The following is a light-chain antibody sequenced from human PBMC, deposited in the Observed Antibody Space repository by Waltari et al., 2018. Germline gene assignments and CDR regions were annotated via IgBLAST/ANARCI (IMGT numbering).Light chain of an antibody. Sequence: DIQMTQSPSSVSASLGDRVTITCRASQDIKTWLAWYQHKPGKAPKLLVSAASSVQSGVPSRFSGSGSVTEFTLTISNLQPEDFATYYCQQADSFPPLTFGGGTKVEIK. CDR1: QDIKTW. J-gene: IGKJ4*01. CDR3: QQADSFPPLT. V-gene: IGKV1-12*01. CDR2: AAS.